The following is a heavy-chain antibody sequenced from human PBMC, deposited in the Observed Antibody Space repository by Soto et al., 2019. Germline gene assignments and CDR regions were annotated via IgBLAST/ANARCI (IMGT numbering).Heavy chain of an antibody. J-gene: IGHJ3*02. CDR1: GYTFTGYY. V-gene: IGHV1-2*02. Sequence: QVQLVQSGAEVKKPGASVKVSCKASGYTFTGYYMHWVRQAPGQGLEWMGWINPNSGGTNYAQKFQGRVTMTRDTSISTAYMELSRLRSDDTAVYYCARFPRDFWSGSDAFDIWGQGTMVTVSS. D-gene: IGHD3-3*01. CDR2: INPNSGGT. CDR3: ARFPRDFWSGSDAFDI.